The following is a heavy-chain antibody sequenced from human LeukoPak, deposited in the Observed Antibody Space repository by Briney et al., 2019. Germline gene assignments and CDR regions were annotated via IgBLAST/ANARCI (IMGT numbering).Heavy chain of an antibody. V-gene: IGHV3-23*01. CDR3: AKVRYMGNYWDC. D-gene: IGHD3-16*02. Sequence: GGSLRLSCAASGFSFSSYGMSWVRQAPGKGLEWVSGISGSGDSTHYADSVKGRFTISRDNSKNTLYLQMSSLRAEDTAVYYCAKVRYMGNYWDCWGQGTLVTVSS. CDR2: ISGSGDST. CDR1: GFSFSSYG. J-gene: IGHJ4*02.